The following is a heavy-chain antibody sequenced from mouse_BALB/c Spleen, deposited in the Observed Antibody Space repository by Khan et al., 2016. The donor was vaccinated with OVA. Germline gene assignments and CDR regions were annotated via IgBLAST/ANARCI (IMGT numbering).Heavy chain of an antibody. Sequence: QVQLKESGPGLVAPSQSLSITCTVSGFSLTSYGVHWVRQPPGKGLEWLGVIWTGGSTNYNSALMYRLSISKDNSKSQVFLKMNSLQTDDTAMYYCARYYGKYGGYFDVWGAGTTVTVSS. D-gene: IGHD2-1*01. CDR3: ARYYGKYGGYFDV. CDR1: GFSLTSYG. CDR2: IWTGGST. J-gene: IGHJ1*01. V-gene: IGHV2-9*02.